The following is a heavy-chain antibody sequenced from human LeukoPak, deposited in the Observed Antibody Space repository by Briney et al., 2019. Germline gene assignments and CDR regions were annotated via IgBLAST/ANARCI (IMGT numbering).Heavy chain of an antibody. J-gene: IGHJ5*02. D-gene: IGHD3-22*01. CDR2: ISWNSGSI. Sequence: GRSLRLSCAASGFTFDDYAMHWVRQAPGKGLERVSGISWNSGSIGYADSVKGRFTISRDNAKNSLYLQMNSLRAEDTALYYCAKEDYEGFDPWGQGTLVTVSS. V-gene: IGHV3-9*01. CDR3: AKEDYEGFDP. CDR1: GFTFDDYA.